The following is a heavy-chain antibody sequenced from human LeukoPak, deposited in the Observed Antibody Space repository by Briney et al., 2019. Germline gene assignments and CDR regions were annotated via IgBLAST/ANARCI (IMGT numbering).Heavy chain of an antibody. V-gene: IGHV3-23*01. CDR2: ISPSGGIT. CDR1: GFTFSSHG. CDR3: AREFRFAPPEGFDY. D-gene: IGHD3-3*01. Sequence: GGSLRLSCAASGFTFSSHGMNWVRQAPGKGLEWVSGISPSGGITYYTDSVKGRFTISRDSSKNTVSLQMNSLRGEDTAVYYCAREFRFAPPEGFDYWGQGTLVTVSS. J-gene: IGHJ4*02.